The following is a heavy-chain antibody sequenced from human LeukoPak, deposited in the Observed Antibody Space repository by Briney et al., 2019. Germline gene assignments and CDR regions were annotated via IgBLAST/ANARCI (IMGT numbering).Heavy chain of an antibody. J-gene: IGHJ6*02. CDR1: GFTFSSYA. V-gene: IGHV3-23*01. CDR2: ISGSGGST. D-gene: IGHD2-15*01. CDR3: AKAAKVVTAGYYYYGMDV. Sequence: GGSLRLSCAASGFTFSSYAMSWVRQAPGKGLEWVSAISGSGGSTYYADSVKGRFTISRDNSKNTLYLQMNSLRAEDTAGYYCAKAAKVVTAGYYYYGMDVWGQGTTVTVSS.